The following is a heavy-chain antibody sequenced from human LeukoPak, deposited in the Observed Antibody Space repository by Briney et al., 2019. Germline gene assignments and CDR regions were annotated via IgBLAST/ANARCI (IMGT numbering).Heavy chain of an antibody. D-gene: IGHD5-24*01. CDR2: IYPGDSDT. CDR3: ASSKVEMATIDYFDY. CDR1: GYSFTSYW. J-gene: IGHJ4*02. Sequence: GESLKISCKGSGYSFTSYWIGWVRQMPRKGLEWVGIIYPGDSDTRYSPSFQGQVTISADKSISTAYLQWSSLKASDTAMYYCASSKVEMATIDYFDYWGQGTLVTVSS. V-gene: IGHV5-51*01.